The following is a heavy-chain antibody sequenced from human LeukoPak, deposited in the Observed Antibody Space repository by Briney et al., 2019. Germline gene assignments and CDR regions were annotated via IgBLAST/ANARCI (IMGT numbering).Heavy chain of an antibody. CDR3: ARDRGSYTDY. D-gene: IGHD1-26*01. Sequence: GGSLRLSCAASGFTFSSYWMHWVRQAPGKGLVWVSRVNTDGSTPTYADSVKGRFTISRDNAKNTLYLQMNSLRAEDTAVYYCARDRGSYTDYWGQGTLVTVSS. CDR1: GFTFSSYW. V-gene: IGHV3-74*01. J-gene: IGHJ4*02. CDR2: VNTDGSTP.